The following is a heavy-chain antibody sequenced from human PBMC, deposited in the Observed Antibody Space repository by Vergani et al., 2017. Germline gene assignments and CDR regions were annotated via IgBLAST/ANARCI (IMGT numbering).Heavy chain of an antibody. J-gene: IGHJ5*02. CDR3: SRVVRDIVVVPAAGFDP. CDR2: INHSGST. Sequence: QVQLQQWGAGLLKPSETLSLTCAVYGGSFSGYYWSWIRQPPGKGLEWIGEINHSGSTNYNPSLQSRVTISVDTSKTQFSLKLSSVTAADTAVYYCSRVVRDIVVVPAAGFDPWGQGTLVTVAS. CDR1: GGSFSGYY. V-gene: IGHV4-34*01. D-gene: IGHD2-2*01.